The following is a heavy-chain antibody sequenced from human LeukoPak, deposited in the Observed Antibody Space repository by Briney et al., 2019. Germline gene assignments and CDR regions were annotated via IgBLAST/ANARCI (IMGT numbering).Heavy chain of an antibody. CDR2: INHSGST. J-gene: IGHJ4*02. D-gene: IGHD5-18*01. V-gene: IGHV4-34*01. CDR1: GGSFSGYY. CDR3: ARGLVGYSYGA. Sequence: SETLSLTXAVYGGSFSGYYWSWIGQPPGKGLEWIGEINHSGSTNYNPSLKSRVTISVDTSKNQFSLKLSSVTAADTAVSYCARGLVGYSYGAWGQGTLVTVSS.